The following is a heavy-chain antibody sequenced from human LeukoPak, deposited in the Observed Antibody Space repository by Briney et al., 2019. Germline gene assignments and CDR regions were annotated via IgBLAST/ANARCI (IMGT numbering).Heavy chain of an antibody. V-gene: IGHV1-46*01. CDR1: GYTFTSYE. CDR2: INTSGGYT. J-gene: IGHJ4*02. CDR3: ARVPRGYGGWYSDY. Sequence: ASVKVSCKASGYTFTSYEMHWVRQAPGQGLEWMGIINTSGGYTSYAQRFQGRVTMTRDTSTSTAYMELRSLRSDDTAVYYCARVPRGYGGWYSDYWGQGTLVTVSS. D-gene: IGHD6-19*01.